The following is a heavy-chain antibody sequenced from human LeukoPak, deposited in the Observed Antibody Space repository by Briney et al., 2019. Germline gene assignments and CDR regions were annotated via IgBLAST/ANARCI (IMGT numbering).Heavy chain of an antibody. CDR3: AKSGASPLYHMDV. CDR1: GFSLNNYG. J-gene: IGHJ6*03. D-gene: IGHD1-26*01. CDR2: LTGSSGTA. Sequence: QSGGSLRLSCAASGFSLNNYGVNWVRQAPGKGLEWVSGLTGSSGTAYYAGSVRGRFSISRDDSKNTVYLQMTSLRVDDTAIYYCAKSGASPLYHMDVWGKGATVTVSS. V-gene: IGHV3-23*01.